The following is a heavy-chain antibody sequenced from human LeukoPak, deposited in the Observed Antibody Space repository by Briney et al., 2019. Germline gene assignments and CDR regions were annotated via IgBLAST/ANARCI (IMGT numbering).Heavy chain of an antibody. CDR3: ARIIVAGSGSIAY. J-gene: IGHJ4*02. CDR1: GGSISSSRYY. V-gene: IGHV4-39*01. Sequence: SETLSLTCTVSGGSISSSRYYWGWIRKPPGEGLEWIGSIYYSVSTYYNPSLKSRVTRSVDTSNNQYSLNLSSVTAADTSVYYCARIIVAGSGSIAYGGQATLVTV. CDR2: IYYSVST. D-gene: IGHD5-12*01.